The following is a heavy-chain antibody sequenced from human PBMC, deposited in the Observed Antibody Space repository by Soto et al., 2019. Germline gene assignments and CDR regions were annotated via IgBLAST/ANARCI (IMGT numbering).Heavy chain of an antibody. CDR3: ARDIAFWVER. D-gene: IGHD2-21*01. V-gene: IGHV1-18*01. CDR1: GYTFNNYG. CDR2: ITNYDGHI. Sequence: QVQLVQSGAEVKKPGASVKVSCKASGYTFNNYGISWIRQAPGQGLEWMGWITNYDGHINLPHKCQGRITVTADTATTTVYMELESLTSVDTAVYCCARDIAFWVERWGQGTLVIVCS. J-gene: IGHJ4*02.